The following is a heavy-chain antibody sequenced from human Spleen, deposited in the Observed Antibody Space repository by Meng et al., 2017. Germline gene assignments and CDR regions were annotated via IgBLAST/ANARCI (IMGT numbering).Heavy chain of an antibody. D-gene: IGHD5-24*01. CDR2: IFPFFGTA. V-gene: IGHV1-69*01. CDR1: AGTFCSYA. CDR3: AIPRDGYNSYYFDY. Sequence: EVERRGSSVSVSSQTPAGTFCSYAITWLRQARGQGLEWMGGIFPFFGTANYAQTFQGRVTIAAYESTSTAYMELSSLRFKDTAVYYWAIPRDGYNSYYFDYWGQGTLVTVSS. J-gene: IGHJ4*02.